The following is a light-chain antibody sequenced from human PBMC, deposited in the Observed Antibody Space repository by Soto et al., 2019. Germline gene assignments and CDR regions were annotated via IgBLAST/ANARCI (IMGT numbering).Light chain of an antibody. CDR3: CSYAGSSTYV. J-gene: IGLJ1*01. CDR2: EVS. V-gene: IGLV2-23*02. Sequence: QSALTQPASVSGSPGQSITISCTGTSSDVGSYNFVSWYQQHPGKAPKVMIYEVSKRPSGVSNRFSGSKSGNTASLTISGLQAEDEADYYCCSYAGSSTYVFGTGTKLTVL. CDR1: SSDVGSYNF.